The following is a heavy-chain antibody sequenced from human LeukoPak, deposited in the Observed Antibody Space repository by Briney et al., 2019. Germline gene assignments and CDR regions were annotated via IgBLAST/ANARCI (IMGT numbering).Heavy chain of an antibody. Sequence: GGSLRLSCAASGFAFSSSAMSWVRQAPGKGLEWVSAISNSGTSTYYADSVKGRFTISRDNSKKTLYLQMNSLRAEDTAVYYCAKDPRTWCGELLSPSYFDYWGLGTLVTVSS. D-gene: IGHD3-10*01. CDR2: ISNSGTST. J-gene: IGHJ4*02. CDR1: GFAFSSSA. CDR3: AKDPRTWCGELLSPSYFDY. V-gene: IGHV3-23*01.